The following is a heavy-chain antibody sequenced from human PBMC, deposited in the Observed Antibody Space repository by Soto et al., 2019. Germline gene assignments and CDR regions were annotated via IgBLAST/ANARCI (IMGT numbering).Heavy chain of an antibody. Sequence: PWETLSLTCTVTGGSISSYYWTWIRQPSAKGLAWIGYIYYSGSTNYNPSLKSRVTISVDTSKNQFSLKRSSVTAADTAVYYCARDWAREVRGVITSYYYYGMDVWGQGTTVTVSS. J-gene: IGHJ6*02. V-gene: IGHV4-59*01. CDR1: GGSISSYY. CDR3: ARDWAREVRGVITSYYYYGMDV. CDR2: IYYSGST. D-gene: IGHD3-10*01.